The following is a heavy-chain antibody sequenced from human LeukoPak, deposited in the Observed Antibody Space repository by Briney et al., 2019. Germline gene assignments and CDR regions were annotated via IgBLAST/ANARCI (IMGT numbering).Heavy chain of an antibody. CDR1: GYTFTSYY. V-gene: IGHV1-46*01. D-gene: IGHD3-22*01. Sequence: GASVKVSCKASGYTFTSYYMHWVRQAPGQGLEWMGIINPSGGSTSYAQKFQGRVTMTRDTSTSTVYMELSSLRSEDTAVYYCARVSVYYDSSGYYGHFDYWGQGTLVTASS. CDR2: INPSGGST. CDR3: ARVSVYYDSSGYYGHFDY. J-gene: IGHJ4*02.